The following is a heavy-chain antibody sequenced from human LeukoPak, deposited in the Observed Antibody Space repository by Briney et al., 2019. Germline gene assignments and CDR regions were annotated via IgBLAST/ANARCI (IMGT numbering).Heavy chain of an antibody. D-gene: IGHD1-26*01. V-gene: IGHV4-59*01. CDR1: GGSISSYY. Sequence: SETLSLTCTVSGGSISSYYWSWIRQPPGKGLEWIGYIYYSGDTKSNPSLKSRVTISVDTSKNQFSLKLTSVTAADTAVYFCARMGATRQIDRWGQGTLVTVSS. J-gene: IGHJ5*02. CDR3: ARMGATRQIDR. CDR2: IYYSGDT.